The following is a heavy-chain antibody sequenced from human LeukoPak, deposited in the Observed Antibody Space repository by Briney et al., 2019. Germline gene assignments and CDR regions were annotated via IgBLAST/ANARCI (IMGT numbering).Heavy chain of an antibody. CDR2: ISGSGGST. J-gene: IGHJ4*02. CDR3: AKDRVDYYGSGSFYRATTFDY. CDR1: GFTFSNAW. V-gene: IGHV3-23*01. D-gene: IGHD3-10*01. Sequence: PGGSLRLSCAASGFTFSNAWMSWVRQAPGKGLEWVSAISGSGGSTYHADSVKGRFTVSRDNSKNTLYLQMNSLRAEDTAVYYCAKDRVDYYGSGSFYRATTFDYWGQGTLVTVSS.